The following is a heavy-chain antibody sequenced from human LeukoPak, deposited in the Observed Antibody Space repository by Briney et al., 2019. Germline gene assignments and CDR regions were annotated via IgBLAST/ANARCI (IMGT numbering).Heavy chain of an antibody. CDR3: AREPISYGSGSYYNDEYYYYYMDV. V-gene: IGHV1-8*01. Sequence: GASVKVSCKASGYTFTSYDINWVRQATGQGLEWMGWMNPNSGNTGYAQKFQGRVTMTRNTSISTAYMELSSLRSDDTAVYYCAREPISYGSGSYYNDEYYYYYMDVWGKGTTVTVSS. J-gene: IGHJ6*03. D-gene: IGHD3-10*01. CDR1: GYTFTSYD. CDR2: MNPNSGNT.